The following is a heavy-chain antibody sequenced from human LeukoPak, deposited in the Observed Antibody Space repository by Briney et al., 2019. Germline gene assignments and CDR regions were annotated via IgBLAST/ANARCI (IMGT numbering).Heavy chain of an antibody. CDR3: ARRSRGTGSWYYFDY. CDR2: ISSSGSTI. V-gene: IGHV3-48*04. Sequence: PGGSLRLSCAASGFPFSSYSMNWVRQAPGKGLEWGSYISSSGSTIYYADSVKGRFTISRDNAKNSLYLQMNSLRAEDTAVYYCARRSRGTGSWYYFDYWGQGTLVTVSS. J-gene: IGHJ4*02. D-gene: IGHD3-10*01. CDR1: GFPFSSYS.